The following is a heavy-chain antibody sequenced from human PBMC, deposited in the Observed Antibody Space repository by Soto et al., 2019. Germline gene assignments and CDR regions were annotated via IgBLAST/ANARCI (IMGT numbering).Heavy chain of an antibody. V-gene: IGHV4-34*01. CDR1: GGSFSGYY. Sequence: SETLSLTCAVYGGSFSGYYWSWIRQPPGKGLEWIGEINHSVGTNYNPSLKSRVTISVDTSKNQFSLKLSSVTAADTAVYYCARDYYDRKGYYYGMDVLGEGTTVTVSS. CDR3: ARDYYDRKGYYYGMDV. J-gene: IGHJ6*04. CDR2: INHSVGT. D-gene: IGHD3-22*01.